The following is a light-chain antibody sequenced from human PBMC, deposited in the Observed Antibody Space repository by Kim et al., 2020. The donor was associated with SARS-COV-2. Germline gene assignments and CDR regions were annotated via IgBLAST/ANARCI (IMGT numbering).Light chain of an antibody. Sequence: PGEGATLSCRASQSVGSRYLAWYQQKPGQAPRLLIYGASSRATGIPDRFSGSGSGTDFTLAISRLEPEDFAVYYCQQYLISPWTFGQGTKVDIK. J-gene: IGKJ1*01. CDR2: GAS. CDR3: QQYLISPWT. CDR1: QSVGSRY. V-gene: IGKV3-20*01.